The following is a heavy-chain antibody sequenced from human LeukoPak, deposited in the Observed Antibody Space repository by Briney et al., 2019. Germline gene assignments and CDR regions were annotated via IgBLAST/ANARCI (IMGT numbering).Heavy chain of an antibody. CDR3: AKEKQLEPFDY. V-gene: IGHV3-30*02. D-gene: IGHD1-1*01. J-gene: IGHJ4*02. Sequence: PGGSLRLSCAASGFTFSSYGMHWVRQAPGKGLEWVAFIRYDGGDKFYADSVKGRFTLSRDNSENTLYLQMNSLRVEDTAVYYCAKEKQLEPFDYWGQGTLVTVSS. CDR2: IRYDGGDK. CDR1: GFTFSSYG.